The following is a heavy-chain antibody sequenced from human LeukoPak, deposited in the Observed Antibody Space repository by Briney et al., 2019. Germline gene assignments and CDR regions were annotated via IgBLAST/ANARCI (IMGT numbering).Heavy chain of an antibody. Sequence: GGSLRLSCLTSGFTLSTNAMSWVRQAPGRGLEWISGISGSGASTYYADSVKGRFTISRDDSRNTLYLQMNSLRGDDTAVYYCAKDVGKWESLHFFDYWGQGTLVTVSS. D-gene: IGHD1-26*01. CDR1: GFTLSTNA. CDR2: ISGSGAST. V-gene: IGHV3-23*01. J-gene: IGHJ4*02. CDR3: AKDVGKWESLHFFDY.